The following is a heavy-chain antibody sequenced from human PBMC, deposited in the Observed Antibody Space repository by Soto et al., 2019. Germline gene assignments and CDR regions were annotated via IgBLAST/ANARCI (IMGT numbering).Heavy chain of an antibody. CDR1: GFTFSSYA. V-gene: IGHV3-23*01. J-gene: IGHJ1*01. D-gene: IGHD2-21*02. CDR3: AKGRDAPEYFPH. Sequence: GGSLRLSCAASGFTFSSYAMSWVRQAPGKGLEWVSLIRASGGSTYYADSVKGRFTISRDNSKNTLYLQMNSLRAEDTAVYYCAKGRDAPEYFPHWGQGTLVTVSS. CDR2: IRASGGST.